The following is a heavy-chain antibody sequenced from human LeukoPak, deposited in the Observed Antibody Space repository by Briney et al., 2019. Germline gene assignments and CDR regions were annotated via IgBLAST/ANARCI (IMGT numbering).Heavy chain of an antibody. V-gene: IGHV4-4*02. CDR2: IWHSGTT. J-gene: IGHJ4*02. Sequence: SETLSLTCAVSGASIISNNWWSWVRQPSGKGLEWIGEIWHSGTTNYNPSLKSRVTISVDKSKNQFSLKLNSVTAADTAVYYCARAGWDYYDSSGRFDYWGQGTLVTVSS. D-gene: IGHD3-22*01. CDR3: ARAGWDYYDSSGRFDY. CDR1: GASIISNNW.